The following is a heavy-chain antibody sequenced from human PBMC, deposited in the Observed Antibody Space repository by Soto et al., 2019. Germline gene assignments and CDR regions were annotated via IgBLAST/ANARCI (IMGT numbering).Heavy chain of an antibody. CDR1: GYTFTSYY. CDR2: INPNSGGT. D-gene: IGHD6-19*01. V-gene: IGHV1-2*02. Sequence: ASVKVSCKASGYTFTSYYMHWVRQAPGQGLEWMGWINPNSGGTNYAQKFQGRVTMTRDTSISTAYMELRRLRSDDTAVYYCARDGYSSGWYNYYGMDVWGQGTTVTVSS. CDR3: ARDGYSSGWYNYYGMDV. J-gene: IGHJ6*02.